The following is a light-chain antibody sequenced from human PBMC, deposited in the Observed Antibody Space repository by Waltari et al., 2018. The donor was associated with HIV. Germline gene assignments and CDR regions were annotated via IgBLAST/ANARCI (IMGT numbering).Light chain of an antibody. CDR1: QTVNNK. CDR3: QPSFSDPLP. CDR2: DAS. V-gene: IGKV1-39*01. Sequence: DIQMTQSPSPLSASVGDSVTITCRASQTVNNKLNWYQQKPGEAPKVVIYDASTLQSRVPSRFRGGGSWTDVTLTITSLQLDDFSTYFCQPSFSDPLPFDPGTKVAI. J-gene: IGKJ3*01.